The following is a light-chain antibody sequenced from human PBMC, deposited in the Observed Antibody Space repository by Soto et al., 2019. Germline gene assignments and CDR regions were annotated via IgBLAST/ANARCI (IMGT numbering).Light chain of an antibody. J-gene: IGKJ5*01. Sequence: EIVMTQSPATLSVSPGERATLSCRASQSVSSNLAWYQQKPGQAPRLLIYGASTRATGIPARFSGSGSGTDFTLTISRLEPEDSAMYYCQQRSNWPPITFGQGTRLEIK. V-gene: IGKV3-15*01. CDR3: QQRSNWPPIT. CDR1: QSVSSN. CDR2: GAS.